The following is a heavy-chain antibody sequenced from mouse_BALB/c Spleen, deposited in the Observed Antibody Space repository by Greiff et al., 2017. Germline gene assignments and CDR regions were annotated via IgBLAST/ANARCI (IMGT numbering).Heavy chain of an antibody. J-gene: IGHJ3*01. CDR1: GDSITSGY. CDR2: ISYSGST. CDR3: AGDYEAWFAY. Sequence: EVKVVESGPSLVKPSQTLSLTCSVTGDSITSGYWNWIRKFPGNKLEYMGYISYSGSTYYNPSLKSRISITRDTSKNQYYLQLNSVTTEDTATYYCAGDYEAWFAYWGQGTLVTVSA. V-gene: IGHV3-8*02. D-gene: IGHD2-4*01.